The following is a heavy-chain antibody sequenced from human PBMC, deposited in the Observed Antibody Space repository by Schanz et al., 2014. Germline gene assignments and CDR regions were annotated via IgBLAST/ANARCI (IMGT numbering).Heavy chain of an antibody. Sequence: QVQLVQSGAEVKKPGASVKVSCKASGYTFSRYGISWVRQAPGQGLEWMGWISPYNGNTKYAEKLEDRVTMTTDISTSTAYMQLRSLTSDDTAVYYCARVVRSDYLSELDFWGQGTQVIVSS. J-gene: IGHJ4*02. CDR3: ARVVRSDYLSELDF. CDR2: ISPYNGNT. V-gene: IGHV1-18*01. D-gene: IGHD4-17*01. CDR1: GYTFSRYG.